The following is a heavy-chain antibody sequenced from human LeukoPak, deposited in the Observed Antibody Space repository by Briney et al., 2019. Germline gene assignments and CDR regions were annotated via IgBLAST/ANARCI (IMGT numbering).Heavy chain of an antibody. Sequence: ASVKVSCKASGYTFTSYGISWVRQAPGQGLEWMGWISAYNGNTNYAQKLQGRVTMTTDTSTSTAYMELRSLRSDDTAVYYCAREWLYSSSWSSPGYWGQGTLVTVSS. CDR2: ISAYNGNT. CDR1: GYTFTSYG. J-gene: IGHJ4*02. D-gene: IGHD6-13*01. CDR3: AREWLYSSSWSSPGY. V-gene: IGHV1-18*01.